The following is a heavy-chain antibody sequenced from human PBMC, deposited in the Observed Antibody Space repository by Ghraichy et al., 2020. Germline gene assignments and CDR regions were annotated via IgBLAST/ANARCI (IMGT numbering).Heavy chain of an antibody. Sequence: SETLSLTCAVYGGSFSGYYWSWIRQPPGKGLEWIGEINHSGSTNYNPSLKSRVTISVDTSKNQFSLKLSSVTAADTAVYYCARGGRFTMVQGVTRGNWFAPWGQGTLVTVSS. CDR3: ARGGRFTMVQGVTRGNWFAP. J-gene: IGHJ5*02. V-gene: IGHV4-34*01. CDR1: GGSFSGYY. D-gene: IGHD3-10*01. CDR2: INHSGST.